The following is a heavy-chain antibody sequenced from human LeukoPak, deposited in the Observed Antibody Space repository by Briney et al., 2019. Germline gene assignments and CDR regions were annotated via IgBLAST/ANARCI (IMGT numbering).Heavy chain of an antibody. V-gene: IGHV1-18*01. Sequence: GASVKVSCNPSGYTFTSYGISWVRQAPGQGLEWMGWINAYNGNKNYAQKLEGRVTMTTDTSTSTAYMELRSLRSDDTTVYYCARGTGSGWYWGPYYFDYWGQGTLVTVSS. CDR1: GYTFTSYG. CDR2: INAYNGNK. CDR3: ARGTGSGWYWGPYYFDY. D-gene: IGHD6-19*01. J-gene: IGHJ4*02.